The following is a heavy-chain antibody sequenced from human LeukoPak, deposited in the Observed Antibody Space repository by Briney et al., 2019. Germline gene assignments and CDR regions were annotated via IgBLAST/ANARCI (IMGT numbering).Heavy chain of an antibody. CDR3: AGGSYSGDDAFDI. D-gene: IGHD1-26*01. CDR1: GGSISSSSYY. J-gene: IGHJ3*02. CDR2: IYYSGSA. Sequence: SETLSLTCTVSGGSISSSSYYWGWIRQPPGKGLEWIGSIYYSGSAYYNPSLKSRVTISVDTSKNQFSLKLSSVTAADTAVYYCAGGSYSGDDAFDIWGQGTVGTVSS. V-gene: IGHV4-39*07.